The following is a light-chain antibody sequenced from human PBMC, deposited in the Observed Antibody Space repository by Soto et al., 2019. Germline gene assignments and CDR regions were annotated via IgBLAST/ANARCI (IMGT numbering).Light chain of an antibody. CDR2: GAS. CDR3: QQYSHWPLT. V-gene: IGKV3-15*01. J-gene: IGKJ4*01. Sequence: EIVMTQSPDTLSVSPGEKATLSCRASQSVRSNLAWYQQKPGQAPRLLIFGASTGATGVPARFSGGGSETAFTRTINSIQSEDFATYYCQQYSHWPLTFGGGTKVES. CDR1: QSVRSN.